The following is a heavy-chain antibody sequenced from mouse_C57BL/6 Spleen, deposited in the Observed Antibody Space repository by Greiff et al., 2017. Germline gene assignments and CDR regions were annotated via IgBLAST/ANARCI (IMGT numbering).Heavy chain of an antibody. CDR2: IDPSDSET. J-gene: IGHJ3*01. D-gene: IGHD2-4*01. CDR1: GYTFTSYW. CDR3: ARDDYDEVFAY. V-gene: IGHV1-52*01. Sequence: VQLQQPGAELVRPGSSVKLSCKASGYTFTSYWMHWVKQRPIQGLEWIGNIDPSDSETHYNQKFKDKATLTVDKSSSTAYMQLSSLTSEDSAVYYCARDDYDEVFAYWGQGTLVTVSA.